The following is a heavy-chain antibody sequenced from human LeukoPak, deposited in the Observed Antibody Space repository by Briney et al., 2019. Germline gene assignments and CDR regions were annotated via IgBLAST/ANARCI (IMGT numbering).Heavy chain of an antibody. CDR2: IYTSGST. J-gene: IGHJ6*03. CDR3: ARLWTGSSWYNYYYYYMDV. V-gene: IGHV4-4*09. CDR1: GGSISSYY. Sequence: SETLSLTCTVSGGSISSYYWSWIRQPPGKGLEWIGYIYTSGSTNYNPSLKSRVTISVDTSKDQFSLKLSSVTAADTVVYYCARLWTGSSWYNYYYYYMDVWGKGTTVTVSS. D-gene: IGHD6-13*01.